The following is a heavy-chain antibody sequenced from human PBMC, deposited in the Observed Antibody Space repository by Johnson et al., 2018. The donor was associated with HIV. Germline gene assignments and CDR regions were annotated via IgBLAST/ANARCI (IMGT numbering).Heavy chain of an antibody. CDR3: ARSHTWNYVDAFDI. CDR2: ITLDENYK. V-gene: IGHV3-30*04. J-gene: IGHJ3*02. D-gene: IGHD1-20*01. Sequence: QVQLLESGGGLVQPGGSLRLSCAASGFTFTRYAMHWVRQAPGKGLEWVAVITLDENYKYYAESVKGRITISRDNSKNTLYLQMNSLRTEDTAIYYCARSHTWNYVDAFDIWGQGTMVTVSS. CDR1: GFTFTRYA.